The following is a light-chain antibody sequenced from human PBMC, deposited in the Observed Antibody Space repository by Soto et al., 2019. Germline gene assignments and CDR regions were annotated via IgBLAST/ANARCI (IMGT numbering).Light chain of an antibody. Sequence: DIQMTQSPSSLSASVGDRVTITCRASQSISSYLNWYQQKPGKAPKLLIYAASSLQSGVPSRFSGSGYGTHFTLTISSLQPEDFATYYCQQSYSTPFTFGPRTKVDIK. CDR1: QSISSY. CDR2: AAS. CDR3: QQSYSTPFT. J-gene: IGKJ3*01. V-gene: IGKV1-39*01.